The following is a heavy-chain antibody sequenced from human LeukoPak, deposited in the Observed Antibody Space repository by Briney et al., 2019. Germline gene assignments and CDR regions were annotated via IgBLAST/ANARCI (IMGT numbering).Heavy chain of an antibody. V-gene: IGHV3-23*01. Sequence: GGSLRLSCAASGFTFSSYSMNWVRQAPGKGLEWVSVISGNGGSTYYADSVKGRFTISRDNSKNTLYLQMSSLRAEDTAVYYCAKGLSSSWVPGIAVAGGLDYWGQGTLVTVSS. CDR2: ISGNGGST. D-gene: IGHD6-19*01. J-gene: IGHJ4*02. CDR3: AKGLSSSWVPGIAVAGGLDY. CDR1: GFTFSSYS.